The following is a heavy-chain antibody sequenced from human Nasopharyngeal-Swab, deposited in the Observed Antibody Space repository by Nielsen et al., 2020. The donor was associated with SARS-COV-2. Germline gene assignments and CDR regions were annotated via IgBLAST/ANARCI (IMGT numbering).Heavy chain of an antibody. CDR2: IDVDGRRT. D-gene: IGHD1-14*01. CDR3: VRGGLGTGLEN. Sequence: GESLKISCTPSGFTFSDYAMNWVRLPPGKGLEWVSQIDVDGRRTTYADSVKGRFTISRDNAKNTLYLQMNSLRAEDTAVYYCVRGGLGTGLENWGQGTLVTVSS. CDR1: GFTFSDYA. V-gene: IGHV3-74*01. J-gene: IGHJ4*02.